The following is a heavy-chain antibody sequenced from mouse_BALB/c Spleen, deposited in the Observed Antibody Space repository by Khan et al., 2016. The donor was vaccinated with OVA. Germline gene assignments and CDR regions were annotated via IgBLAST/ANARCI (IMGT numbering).Heavy chain of an antibody. Sequence: EVELVESGGGLVQPGGSRKLSCAASGFTFSDYGMAWVRQAPGKGPEWLSFISSLAYNFYYADTVTGRFTISRENAKNTLYLEMSSLRSENTAMYYCVRGGKGGFAYWGQGTLVTVSA. CDR1: GFTFSDYG. J-gene: IGHJ3*01. V-gene: IGHV5-15*02. CDR2: ISSLAYNF. CDR3: VRGGKGGFAY.